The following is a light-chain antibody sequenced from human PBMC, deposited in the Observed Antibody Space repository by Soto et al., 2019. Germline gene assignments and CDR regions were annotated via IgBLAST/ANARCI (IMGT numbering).Light chain of an antibody. J-gene: IGLJ1*01. CDR3: QSYDSSLSGSYV. CDR2: GNN. V-gene: IGLV1-40*01. Sequence: QSVLTQPPSVSGAPGQRVTISFTGSSSNIGAGYDVHWYQRLPGTAPKVLIYGNNNRPSGVPDRFSGSKSGTSASLAITGLQAEDEADYYCQSYDSSLSGSYVFGTGTKLTVL. CDR1: SSNIGAGYD.